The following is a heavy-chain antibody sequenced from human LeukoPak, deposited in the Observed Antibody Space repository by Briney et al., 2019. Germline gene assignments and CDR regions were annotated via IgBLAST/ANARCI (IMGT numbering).Heavy chain of an antibody. CDR1: GGSFSGYY. D-gene: IGHD6-13*01. Sequence: SETLSLTCAVYGGSFSGYYWSWIRQPPGKGLEWIGEINHSGSTNYNPSLKSRVTIPVDTSKNQFSLKLSSVTAADTAVYYCARGRIAAAGIAGWFDPWGQGTLVTVSS. CDR2: INHSGST. V-gene: IGHV4-34*01. CDR3: ARGRIAAAGIAGWFDP. J-gene: IGHJ5*02.